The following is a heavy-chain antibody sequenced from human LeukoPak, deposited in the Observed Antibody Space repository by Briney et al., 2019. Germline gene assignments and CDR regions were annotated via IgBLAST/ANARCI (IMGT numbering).Heavy chain of an antibody. J-gene: IGHJ3*02. D-gene: IGHD3-22*01. CDR3: ARDRDPGYNDSSGYRRVNAFDI. CDR2: ISTSGSTK. V-gene: IGHV3-48*03. CDR1: GFTFNSYG. Sequence: PGGSLRLSCITSGFTFNSYGFYWVRQAPGKGLEWVSYISTSGSTKYYADSVKGRFTISRDNAKNSLYLQMNSLRAEDTAVYYCARDRDPGYNDSSGYRRVNAFDIWGQGTMVTVSS.